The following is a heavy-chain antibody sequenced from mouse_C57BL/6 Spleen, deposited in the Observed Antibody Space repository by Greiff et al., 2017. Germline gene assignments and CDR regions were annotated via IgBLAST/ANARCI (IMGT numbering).Heavy chain of an antibody. CDR2: INPGSGGT. Sequence: QVQLQQSGAELVRPGTSVKVSCKASGYAFTNYLIEWVKQRPGQGLEWIGVINPGSGGTNYNEKFKGKATLTAYKSSSTAYMQLSSLTSEDSAVYFCARKGYYGLAYWGQGTLVTVSA. V-gene: IGHV1-54*01. CDR3: ARKGYYGLAY. J-gene: IGHJ3*01. CDR1: GYAFTNYL. D-gene: IGHD2-1*01.